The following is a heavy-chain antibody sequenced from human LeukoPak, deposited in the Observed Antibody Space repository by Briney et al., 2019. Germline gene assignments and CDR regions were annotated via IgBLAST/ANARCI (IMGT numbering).Heavy chain of an antibody. CDR2: IIPIFGTA. CDR1: GGTFSSYA. V-gene: IGHV1-69*06. CDR3: ATTYDYVWGSYRYLDY. Sequence: SVKVSCKASGGTFSSYAISWVRQAPGQGLEWMGRIIPIFGTAIYAQKFQGRVTMTEDTSTDTAYMELSSLRSEDTAVYYCATTYDYVWGSYRYLDYWGQGTLVTVSS. J-gene: IGHJ4*02. D-gene: IGHD3-16*02.